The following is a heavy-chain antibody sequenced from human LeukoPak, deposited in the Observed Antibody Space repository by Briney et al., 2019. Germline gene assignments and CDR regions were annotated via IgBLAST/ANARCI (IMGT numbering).Heavy chain of an antibody. CDR3: ARENTFFDL. CDR2: ISSNGGST. CDR1: GFTFSSYA. J-gene: IGHJ4*02. V-gene: IGHV3-64*02. Sequence: GESLRLSCAASGFTFSSYAMHWVRQAPGKGLEYVSTISSNGGSTYYADSVKGRFIISRDNSKNTLYLQMGSLRAEDMAVFYCARENTFFDLWGQGALVTVSS.